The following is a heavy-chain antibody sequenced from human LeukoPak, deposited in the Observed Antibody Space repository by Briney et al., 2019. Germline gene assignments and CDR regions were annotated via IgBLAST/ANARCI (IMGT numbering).Heavy chain of an antibody. CDR3: ARDGCGANCLPDF. CDR1: GFTFDNYA. CDR2: IRWNSDRI. D-gene: IGHD2-21*02. J-gene: IGHJ4*02. V-gene: IGHV3-9*01. Sequence: PGRSLRLSCVAPGFTFDNYALHWVRQVPGKGLEWVSAIRWNSDRIVYADSVKCRFTISRDNAKTSLYLQMNSLRAEDTAFYYCARDGCGANCLPDFWGQGTLVTVSS.